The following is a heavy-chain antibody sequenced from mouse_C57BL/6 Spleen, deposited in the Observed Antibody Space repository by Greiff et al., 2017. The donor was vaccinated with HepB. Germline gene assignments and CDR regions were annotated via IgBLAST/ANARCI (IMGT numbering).Heavy chain of an antibody. D-gene: IGHD1-1*01. CDR2: IDPETGGT. Sequence: LVESGAELVRPGASVTLSCKASGYTFTDYEMHWVKQTPVHGLEWIGAIDPETGGTAYNQKFKGKAILTADKSSSTAYMELRSLTSEDSAVYYCTSALITTVVANWYFDVWGTGTTVTVSS. CDR3: TSALITTVVANWYFDV. V-gene: IGHV1-15*01. J-gene: IGHJ1*03. CDR1: GYTFTDYE.